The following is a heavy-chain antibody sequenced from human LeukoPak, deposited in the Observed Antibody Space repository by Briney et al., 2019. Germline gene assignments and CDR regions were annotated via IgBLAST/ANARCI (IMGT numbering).Heavy chain of an antibody. Sequence: GGSLRLSCAASGFTFSNYAMSWVRQAPGEGPEWVSSISASGTATYYGDPLRGRFIISRDNSRDTLFLQMNILRVEDTALYYCAKDRGYDRGLGGFDVWGHGTMVTVSS. CDR3: AKDRGYDRGLGGFDV. V-gene: IGHV3-23*01. CDR1: GFTFSNYA. CDR2: ISASGTAT. J-gene: IGHJ3*01. D-gene: IGHD3-3*01.